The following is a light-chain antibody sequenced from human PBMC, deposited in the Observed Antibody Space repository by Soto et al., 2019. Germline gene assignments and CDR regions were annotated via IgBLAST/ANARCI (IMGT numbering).Light chain of an antibody. J-gene: IGLJ2*01. Sequence: QLVLTQPPSVSGAPGQRLTISCAGTSSNIGAGFDVHWYQQLPGTAPKLLIYANDDRPSGVPDRFSGSTSGTSASLAITGLKAEDAADYYCQSYDNSLLAYVFGGGTKLTVL. CDR1: SSNIGAGFD. CDR2: AND. V-gene: IGLV1-40*01. CDR3: QSYDNSLLAYV.